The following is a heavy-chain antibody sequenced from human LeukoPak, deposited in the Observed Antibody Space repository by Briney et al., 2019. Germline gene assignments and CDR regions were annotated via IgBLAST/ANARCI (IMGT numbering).Heavy chain of an antibody. Sequence: SETLSLTCSVSGGSISSRSYYWGWIRHPPGKGLEWIGSISYSASTYYNPSLKSRVTISVDTSKNQFSLKLSSVTAADTALYYCARHYGGNSASGYWGQGTLVTVSS. CDR2: ISYSAST. CDR3: ARHYGGNSASGY. V-gene: IGHV4-39*01. CDR1: GGSISSRSYY. D-gene: IGHD4-23*01. J-gene: IGHJ4*02.